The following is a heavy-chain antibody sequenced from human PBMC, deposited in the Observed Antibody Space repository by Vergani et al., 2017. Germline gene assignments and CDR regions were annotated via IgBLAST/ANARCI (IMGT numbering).Heavy chain of an antibody. V-gene: IGHV1-46*01. Sequence: QVQLVQSGAEVKKPGASVKVSCKASGYTFTSYAMHWVRQAPGQRLEWMGIINPSGGSTSYAQKFQGRVTMTRDTSTSTDYMVLSSLRSEDTAVYYCASSDCSGCSCYSFDYWGQGTLVTVSS. CDR3: ASSDCSGCSCYSFDY. CDR2: INPSGGST. D-gene: IGHD2-15*01. CDR1: GYTFTSYA. J-gene: IGHJ4*02.